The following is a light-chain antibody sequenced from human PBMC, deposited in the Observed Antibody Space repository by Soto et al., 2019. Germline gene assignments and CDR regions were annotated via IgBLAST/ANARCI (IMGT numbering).Light chain of an antibody. J-gene: IGLJ1*01. CDR1: STDFVSYNR. V-gene: IGLV2-18*01. CDR3: RLYPRENAYL. CDR2: EVS. Sequence: LTQPASVSGCPWQSFAISCTGTSTDFVSYNRVSWYHQPPGTAPKLMIYEVSKRPSGVPDRFSGSKSGNTASLTISALQAADEADSYCRLYPRENAYLFRTRTXATVL.